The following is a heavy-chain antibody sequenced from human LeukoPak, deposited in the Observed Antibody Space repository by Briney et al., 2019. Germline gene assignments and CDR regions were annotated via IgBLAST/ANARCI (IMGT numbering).Heavy chain of an antibody. CDR3: ASEYSSCQIDY. D-gene: IGHD6-6*01. CDR2: IYNSGST. Sequence: PSETLSLTCAVSGYSISSGYYWGWSRRPPGRGWGWFGRIYNSGSTYYNPSLKRRVTISVDTSKNRLSLKLSSVTAADTAVYYCASEYSSCQIDYWGQGTLVTVSS. CDR1: GYSISSGYY. V-gene: IGHV4-38-2*01. J-gene: IGHJ4*02.